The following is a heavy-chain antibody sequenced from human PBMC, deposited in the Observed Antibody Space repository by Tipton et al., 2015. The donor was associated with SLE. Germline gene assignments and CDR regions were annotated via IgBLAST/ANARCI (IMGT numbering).Heavy chain of an antibody. D-gene: IGHD1-1*01. CDR3: AKGTTEGGFDY. CDR1: GYIFTNYW. V-gene: IGHV5-51*03. Sequence: QLVQSGGEVKQPGESLKISCKGSGYIFTNYWVVWVRQVPGKGLDWMGMIHPGDSNTRYSPSFQGQVTISADNSISTAYLQWNSLTASDSAIYFCAKGTTEGGFDYWGQGTLVSVSS. J-gene: IGHJ4*02. CDR2: IHPGDSNT.